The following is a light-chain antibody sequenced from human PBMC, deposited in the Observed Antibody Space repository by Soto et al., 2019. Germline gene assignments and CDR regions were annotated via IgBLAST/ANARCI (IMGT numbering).Light chain of an antibody. Sequence: DIQMTQSPSTLSASIGDRITISCRASQNIDTWLAWYQQNPGEAPKLLIYTASNLENGVPSRFSGSGSGTAFTLTISSLQPEDFATYYCQQHSDSPRSFGQGTQVE. J-gene: IGKJ1*01. CDR1: QNIDTW. CDR3: QQHSDSPRS. CDR2: TAS. V-gene: IGKV1-5*03.